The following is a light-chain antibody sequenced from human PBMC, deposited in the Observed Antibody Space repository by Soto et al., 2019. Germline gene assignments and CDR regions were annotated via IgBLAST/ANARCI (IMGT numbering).Light chain of an antibody. Sequence: IVMTQSPDSLAVSLGERVTINCKSSQSVLYSANNKNYLAWYQQKPGQPPKLLIYWASTRESGVPDRFSGSGSGTDFTLTISSLQAEDVAVYYCQRYYYSPLAFGGGTKVEIK. CDR2: WAS. V-gene: IGKV4-1*01. J-gene: IGKJ4*01. CDR1: QSVLYSANNKNY. CDR3: QRYYYSPLA.